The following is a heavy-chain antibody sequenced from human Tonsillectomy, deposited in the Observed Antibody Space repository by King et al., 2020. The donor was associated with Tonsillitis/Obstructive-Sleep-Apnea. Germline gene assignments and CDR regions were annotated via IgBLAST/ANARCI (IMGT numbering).Heavy chain of an antibody. V-gene: IGHV3-30*18. J-gene: IGHJ4*02. Sequence: VQLVESGGGVVQPGRSLRLSCAASGFTFSSYDMHWVRQAPGKGLEWVAVISYDGSNKYYADSVKGRFTISRDNSKNTLFLQMNSLRAEDTAVYYCAKGLAGYRSGLQCLDRNYFDYWGQGTLVTVSS. CDR1: GFTFSSYD. CDR2: ISYDGSNK. CDR3: AKGLAGYRSGLQCLDRNYFDY. D-gene: IGHD6-19*01.